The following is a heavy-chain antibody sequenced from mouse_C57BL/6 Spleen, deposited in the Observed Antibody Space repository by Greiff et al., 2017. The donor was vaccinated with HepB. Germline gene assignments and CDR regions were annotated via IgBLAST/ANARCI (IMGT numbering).Heavy chain of an antibody. J-gene: IGHJ4*01. Sequence: KLMESGGGLVKPGGSLKLSCAASGFTFSSYAMSWVRQTPEKRLEWVATISDGGSYTYYPDNVKGRFTISRDNAKNNLYLQMSHLKSEDTAMYYCARERLSYYAMDYWGQGTSVTVSS. CDR2: ISDGGSYT. CDR1: GFTFSSYA. CDR3: ARERLSYYAMDY. V-gene: IGHV5-4*01. D-gene: IGHD2-12*01.